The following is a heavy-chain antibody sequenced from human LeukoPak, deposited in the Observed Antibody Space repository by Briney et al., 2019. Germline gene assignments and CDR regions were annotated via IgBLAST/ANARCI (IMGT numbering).Heavy chain of an antibody. CDR1: GLPFDDYA. CDR3: AKGTTVTTLIGVDY. CDR2: ISWNSGSI. D-gene: IGHD4-17*01. V-gene: IGHV3-9*01. Sequence: CLRLSCAAPGLPFDDYAMHSVRQAPGKGLGWVSGISWNSGSIGYADSGKGRFTISRDNAKNSLYLQMNSLRAEDTALYYCAKGTTVTTLIGVDYWGQGTLVTVSS. J-gene: IGHJ4*02.